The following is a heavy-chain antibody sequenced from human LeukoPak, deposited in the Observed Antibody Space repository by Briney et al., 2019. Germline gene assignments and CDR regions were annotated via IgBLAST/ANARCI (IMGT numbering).Heavy chain of an antibody. D-gene: IGHD3-10*01. CDR2: IYYSGST. Sequence: SETLSLTCTVSGGSISSSSYYWGWIRQPPGKGLEWIGSIYYSGSTYYNPSLKSRVTISVDTSKNQFSLKLSSVTAADTAVYYCARGVGSETHYSYYYMDVWGKGTTVTISS. V-gene: IGHV4-39*07. CDR1: GGSISSSSYY. J-gene: IGHJ6*03. CDR3: ARGVGSETHYSYYYMDV.